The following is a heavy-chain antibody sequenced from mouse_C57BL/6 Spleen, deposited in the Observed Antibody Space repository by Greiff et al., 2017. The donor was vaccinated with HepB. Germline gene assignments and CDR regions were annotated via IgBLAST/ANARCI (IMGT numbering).Heavy chain of an antibody. CDR1: GFTFSSYA. V-gene: IGHV5-4*01. CDR3: AREERTGFDY. Sequence: EVKVVESGGGLVKPGGSLKLSCAASGFTFSSYAMSWVRQTPEKRLEWVATISDGGSYTYYPDNVKGRFTISRDNAKNNLYLQMSHLKSEDTAMYYCAREERTGFDYWGQGTTLTVSS. J-gene: IGHJ2*01. CDR2: ISDGGSYT.